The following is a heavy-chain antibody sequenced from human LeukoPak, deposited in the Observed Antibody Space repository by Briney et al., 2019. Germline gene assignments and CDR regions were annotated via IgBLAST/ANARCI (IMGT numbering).Heavy chain of an antibody. J-gene: IGHJ4*02. Sequence: ASVKVSCKASGYTFTGYGFSWVRQAPGQGLEWMGWISAYSGYRNYTQKFQDRVTMTTDTFTSTAYMELRSLTSDDTAVYYCARDLVREAVAGEPVDYWGQGTLVTVSS. D-gene: IGHD6-19*01. CDR3: ARDLVREAVAGEPVDY. CDR1: GYTFTGYG. CDR2: ISAYSGYR. V-gene: IGHV1-18*01.